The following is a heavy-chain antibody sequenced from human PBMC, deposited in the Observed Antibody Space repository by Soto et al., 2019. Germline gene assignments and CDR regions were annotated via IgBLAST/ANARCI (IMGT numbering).Heavy chain of an antibody. CDR2: ISDDGSNL. V-gene: IGHV3-30*18. CDR3: AKAGRDFWSGRSFFDY. J-gene: IGHJ4*02. Sequence: GGSLRLSCAASGFPFSSHAMHWVRQAPGKGLEWVTFISDDGSNLYYGNPVKGRFTISRDNSKNTLYLQMNSLRAEDTAVYYCAKAGRDFWSGRSFFDYWGQGTQVTVSS. CDR1: GFPFSSHA. D-gene: IGHD3-3*01.